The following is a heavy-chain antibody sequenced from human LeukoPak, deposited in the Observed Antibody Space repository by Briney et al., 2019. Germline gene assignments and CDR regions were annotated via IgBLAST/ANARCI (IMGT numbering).Heavy chain of an antibody. V-gene: IGHV3-23*05. CDR3: ARYLHYYVAMDV. D-gene: IGHD3-10*02. J-gene: IGHJ6*02. CDR2: IGSDNKP. CDR1: RFTFSAYA. Sequence: GGSLRLSCEASRFTFSAYAMTWVRQAPGQGLEWVSSIGSDNKPHYSESVTGRFAISRDNSKSMLFLQLNSLRAEDTALYYCARYLHYYVAMDVWGQGATVTVSS.